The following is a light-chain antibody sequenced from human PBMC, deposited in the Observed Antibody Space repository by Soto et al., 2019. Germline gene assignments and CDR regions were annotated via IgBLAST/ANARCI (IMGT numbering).Light chain of an antibody. J-gene: IGLJ3*02. V-gene: IGLV2-14*01. CDR1: SSDVGAYNY. CDR3: SSYTTSTTWV. CDR2: EVN. Sequence: QSVLTQPASVSGSPGQSITISCTGTSSDVGAYNYVSWYQQHQGKAPTLMIYEVNNRPSGVSNRFSGSKSGNTASLTISGLQAEDEADYYCSSYTTSTTWVFGGGTKLTVL.